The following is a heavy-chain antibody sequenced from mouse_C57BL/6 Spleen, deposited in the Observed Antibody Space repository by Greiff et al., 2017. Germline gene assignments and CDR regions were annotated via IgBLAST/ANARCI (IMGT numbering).Heavy chain of an antibody. CDR1: GYTFTSYW. D-gene: IGHD1-1*01. CDR2: IDPSDSYT. CDR3: ARDYGSYFDY. Sequence: QVQLQQPGAELVMPGASVKLSCKASGYTFTSYWMHWVKQRPGQGLEWIGEIDPSDSYTNYNQKFKGKATLTVDTSSSTAYMQLSSLTSEDSAVYYCARDYGSYFDYWGQGTTLTVSS. J-gene: IGHJ2*01. V-gene: IGHV1-69*01.